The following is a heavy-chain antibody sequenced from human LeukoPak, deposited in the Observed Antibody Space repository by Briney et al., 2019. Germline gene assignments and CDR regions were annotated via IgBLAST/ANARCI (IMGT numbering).Heavy chain of an antibody. V-gene: IGHV3-33*08. D-gene: IGHD7-27*01. CDR3: ARDRDWGCSYCSY. CDR2: IWFDGSNK. J-gene: IGHJ4*02. CDR1: GFTFSSYA. Sequence: GGSLRLSCAASGFTFSSYAMSWVQQAPGKGLEWVAVIWFDGSNKYYADSVKGRFTISRDNSKNTLYLQMNSLRAEDTAVYYCARDRDWGCSYCSYWGQGTLVTVSS.